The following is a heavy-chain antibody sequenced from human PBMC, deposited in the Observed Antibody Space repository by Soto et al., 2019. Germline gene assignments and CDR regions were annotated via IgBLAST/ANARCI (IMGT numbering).Heavy chain of an antibody. CDR3: ARHRIYCSGGICYYYSYMDV. Sequence: PSQPMSVTCSVSDGSSISSSYYRGRIRKPPGKGLEWIGSIYYSGSTYFNPSLKSRVTISVDTSKNQFSLKLSSVTAADTAVYYCARHRIYCSGGICYYYSYMDVWGKGTTVTVS. J-gene: IGHJ6*03. CDR1: DGSSISSSYY. V-gene: IGHV4-39*01. D-gene: IGHD2-15*01. CDR2: IYYSGST.